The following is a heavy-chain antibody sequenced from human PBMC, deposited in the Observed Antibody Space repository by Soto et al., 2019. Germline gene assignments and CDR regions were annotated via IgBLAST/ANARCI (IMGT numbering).Heavy chain of an antibody. Sequence: SETLSLTCTVSGGSISSSSYYWGWIRQPPGKGLEWIGSIYYSGSTYYNPSLKSRVTISVDTSKNQFSLKLSSVTAADTAVYYCARSALRWFGELFHNRFAPWGQGTLVTVYS. CDR2: IYYSGST. D-gene: IGHD3-10*01. CDR3: ARSALRWFGELFHNRFAP. CDR1: GGSISSSSYY. V-gene: IGHV4-39*01. J-gene: IGHJ5*02.